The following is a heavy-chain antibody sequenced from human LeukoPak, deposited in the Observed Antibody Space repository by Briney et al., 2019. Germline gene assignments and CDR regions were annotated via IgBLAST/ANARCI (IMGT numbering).Heavy chain of an antibody. CDR1: GYTFTNYY. J-gene: IGHJ4*02. CDR2: INPVGGIT. D-gene: IGHD4-17*01. V-gene: IGHV1-46*01. Sequence: ASVKVSCKASGYTFTNYYIHWVRQAPGQGLEWMGIINPVGGITRYAQKFQGRVTMTRDTSTSTVYMELSSLRSEDTAVYYCARYNGDLTGGFDYWGQGTLVTVSS. CDR3: ARYNGDLTGGFDY.